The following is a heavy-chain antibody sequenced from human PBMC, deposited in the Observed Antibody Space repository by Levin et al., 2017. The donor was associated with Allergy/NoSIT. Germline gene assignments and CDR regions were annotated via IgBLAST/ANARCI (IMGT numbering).Heavy chain of an antibody. CDR2: ISGSGTNT. D-gene: IGHD1-26*01. Sequence: GGSLRLSCAASGLTFSSYAMSWVRQAPGKGLEWVSAISGSGTNTYYADSVKGRFTISRDNSKNTLYLQMNTLRAEDTAVYYCAKDVTVWDSGSRPDYWGQGTLVTVSS. CDR3: AKDVTVWDSGSRPDY. V-gene: IGHV3-23*01. CDR1: GLTFSSYA. J-gene: IGHJ4*02.